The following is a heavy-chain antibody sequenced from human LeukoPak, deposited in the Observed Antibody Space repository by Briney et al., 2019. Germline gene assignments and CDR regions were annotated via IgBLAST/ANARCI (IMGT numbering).Heavy chain of an antibody. Sequence: GGSLRLSCAASGFTFSSYSMNWVRQAPGKGLEWVSSISSSSSYIYYADSVKGRFTISRDNAKNSLYLQMNSLRAEDTAVYYCARDLAPSYLFDYWGQGTLVTVSS. J-gene: IGHJ4*02. CDR2: ISSSSSYI. V-gene: IGHV3-21*01. CDR3: ARDLAPSYLFDY. CDR1: GFTFSSYS.